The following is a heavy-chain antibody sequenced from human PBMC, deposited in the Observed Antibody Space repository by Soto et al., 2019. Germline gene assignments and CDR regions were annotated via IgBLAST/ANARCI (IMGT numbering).Heavy chain of an antibody. D-gene: IGHD5-12*01. V-gene: IGHV3-23*01. CDR3: ARRMATILFLDY. CDR1: EFTFSSYA. J-gene: IGHJ4*02. CDR2: ISGSGGST. Sequence: GGSLRLSCAASEFTFSSYAMSWVRQAPGKGLEWVSAISGSGGSTYYADSVKGRFTISRDNSKNTLYLQMNSLRAEDTAVYYCARRMATILFLDYWGLGTLVTVSS.